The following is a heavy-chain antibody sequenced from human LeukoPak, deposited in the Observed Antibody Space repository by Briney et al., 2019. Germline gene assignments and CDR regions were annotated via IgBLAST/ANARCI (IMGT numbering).Heavy chain of an antibody. CDR3: AQVPKVYYYYYMDV. Sequence: GGSLRLSCAASGFTFSSYAMSWVRQAPGKGLEWVSAISGSGGSTYYADSVKGRFTISRDNSKNTLYLQMNSLRAEDTAVYYCAQVPKVYYYYYMDVWGKGTTVTISS. D-gene: IGHD2-2*01. V-gene: IGHV3-23*01. J-gene: IGHJ6*03. CDR1: GFTFSSYA. CDR2: ISGSGGST.